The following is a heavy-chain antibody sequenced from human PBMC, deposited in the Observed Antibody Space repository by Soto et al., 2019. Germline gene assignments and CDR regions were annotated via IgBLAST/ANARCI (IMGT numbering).Heavy chain of an antibody. J-gene: IGHJ5*02. CDR1: GGSISSYY. CDR2: IYTSGST. D-gene: IGHD3-22*01. V-gene: IGHV4-4*07. CDR3: ARDLEAYYYDSSGFNWFDP. Sequence: SETLSLTCTVSGGSISSYYWSWIRQPAGKGLEWIGRIYTSGSTNYNPSLKSRATMSVDTSKNQFSLKLSSVTAADTAVYYCARDLEAYYYDSSGFNWFDPWGQGTLVTVSS.